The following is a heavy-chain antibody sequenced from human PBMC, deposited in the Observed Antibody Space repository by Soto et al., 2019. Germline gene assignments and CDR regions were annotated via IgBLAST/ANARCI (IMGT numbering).Heavy chain of an antibody. D-gene: IGHD3-22*01. CDR3: AGDRISYYYDSSGSYFDY. V-gene: IGHV1-69*13. CDR2: IIPIFGTA. Sequence: SVKVSCKATGGTFSSYAISWVRQAPGQGLEWMGGIIPIFGTANYAQKFQGRVTITADESTSTAYMELSSLRSEDTAVYYCAGDRISYYYDSSGSYFDYWGQGTLVTVSS. J-gene: IGHJ4*02. CDR1: GGTFSSYA.